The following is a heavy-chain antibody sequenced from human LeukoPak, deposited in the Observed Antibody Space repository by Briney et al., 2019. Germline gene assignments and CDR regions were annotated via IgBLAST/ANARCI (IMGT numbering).Heavy chain of an antibody. CDR3: AKGSYGSGSYVDY. Sequence: PGGSLRLSCAASGFTFSSYSMNWVRQAPGKGLEWVSSISSSSSYIYYADSVKGRFTISRDNAKNSLYLQMNSLRAEDTAVYYCAKGSYGSGSYVDYWGQGTLVTVSS. CDR1: GFTFSSYS. D-gene: IGHD3-10*01. CDR2: ISSSSSYI. V-gene: IGHV3-21*01. J-gene: IGHJ4*02.